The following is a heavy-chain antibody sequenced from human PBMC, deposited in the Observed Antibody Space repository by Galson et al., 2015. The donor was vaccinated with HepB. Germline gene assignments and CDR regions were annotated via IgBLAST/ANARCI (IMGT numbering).Heavy chain of an antibody. D-gene: IGHD2-15*01. J-gene: IGHJ3*02. Sequence: QSGAEVKKPGESLKISCKGSGYTFNSYWIGWVRQMPGKGLEWMGIIYPGDSDTRSSPSFQGQVTISVDKSVSTAYLQWSSLKASDTAMYYCARRPPWQDCSGDTCYAFDMWGQGTMVTVSS. V-gene: IGHV5-51*03. CDR1: GYTFNSYW. CDR3: ARRPPWQDCSGDTCYAFDM. CDR2: IYPGDSDT.